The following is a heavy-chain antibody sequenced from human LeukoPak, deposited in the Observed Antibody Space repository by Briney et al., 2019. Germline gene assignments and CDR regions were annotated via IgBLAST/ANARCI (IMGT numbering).Heavy chain of an antibody. D-gene: IGHD4-23*01. Sequence: PGGSLRLSCAASGFTFSSYAMHWVRQAPGKGLEYVSAISSNGGSTSYAHCVNGRFTIYRDNSKNTLYLQMGSLRAEEMSLCDCARLMVYGGNSAWFDPSGQGTLVSAPS. CDR3: ARLMVYGGNSAWFDP. CDR1: GFTFSSYA. CDR2: ISSNGGST. V-gene: IGHV3-64*01. J-gene: IGHJ5*02.